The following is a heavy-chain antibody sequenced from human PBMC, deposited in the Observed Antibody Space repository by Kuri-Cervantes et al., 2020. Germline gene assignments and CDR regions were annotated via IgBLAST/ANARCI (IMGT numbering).Heavy chain of an antibody. CDR3: ARRRYSGGYSWGGYYYYGMDV. Sequence: LRLSCAVSGGSISGGGYSWSWIRQPPGKGLEWIGFIYHSGGTSYNPSLKSRVTISVDTSKNQFSLKLSSVTAADTAVYYCARRRYSGGYSWGGYYYYGMDVWGQGTTVTVSS. CDR2: IYHSGGT. D-gene: IGHD1-26*01. V-gene: IGHV4-30-2*02. J-gene: IGHJ6*02. CDR1: GGSISGGGYS.